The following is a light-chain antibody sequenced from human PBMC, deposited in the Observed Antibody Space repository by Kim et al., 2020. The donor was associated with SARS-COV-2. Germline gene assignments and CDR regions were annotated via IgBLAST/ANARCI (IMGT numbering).Light chain of an antibody. CDR1: QKVLRK. J-gene: IGKJ4*01. V-gene: IGKV3-15*01. Sequence: GEGAARSCWGRQKVLRKLAWYQQKPGQGPGPRVYDASTWATGIPARYRGSGSATEFTLTISSLESEDFAVYYCQQYFDWPPFLTFGGGTKVDIK. CDR2: DAS. CDR3: QQYFDWPPFLT.